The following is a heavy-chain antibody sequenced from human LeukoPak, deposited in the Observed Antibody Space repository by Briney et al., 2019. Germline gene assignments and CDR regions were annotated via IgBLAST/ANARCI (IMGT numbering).Heavy chain of an antibody. V-gene: IGHV1-46*01. CDR1: GYTFSNYD. CDR2: ITPSGGI. CDR3: AREDPYYDILTGPYYYYYYMDV. Sequence: ASVKVSCKASGYTFSNYDMNWVRQAPGQGLEWMGMITPSGGISYAQKFQGRVTMTRDMSTNTVYMELSSLRSEDTAVYYCAREDPYYDILTGPYYYYYYMDVWGKGTTVTVSS. D-gene: IGHD3-9*01. J-gene: IGHJ6*03.